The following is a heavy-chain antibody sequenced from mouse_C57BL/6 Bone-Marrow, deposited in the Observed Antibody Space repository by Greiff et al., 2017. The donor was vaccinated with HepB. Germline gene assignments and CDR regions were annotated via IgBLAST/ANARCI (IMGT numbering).Heavy chain of an antibody. D-gene: IGHD2-4*01. V-gene: IGHV1-50*01. J-gene: IGHJ2*01. CDR2: IDPSDSYT. Sequence: QVQLQQPGAELVKPGASVKLSCKASGYTFTSYWMQWVKQRPGQGLEWIGGIDPSDSYTNYNQKFKGKATLTVDTSSSTAYMQLSSLTSEDSAVYYCARGGDYDEGYWGQGTTLTVSS. CDR1: GYTFTSYW. CDR3: ARGGDYDEGY.